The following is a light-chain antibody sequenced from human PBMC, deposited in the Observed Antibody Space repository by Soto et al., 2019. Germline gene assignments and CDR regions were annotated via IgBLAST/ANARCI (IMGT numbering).Light chain of an antibody. Sequence: EIVLTQSPATLSLSPGERATLSCRASQSVSSYLAWYQQKPGQSPRLLIYDASNMATGIPASFSGSGSGTDFTLTISSLGPDDFAVYYCPQRSDWPPSITFGHGTRLEIK. V-gene: IGKV3-11*01. CDR3: PQRSDWPPSIT. J-gene: IGKJ5*01. CDR1: QSVSSY. CDR2: DAS.